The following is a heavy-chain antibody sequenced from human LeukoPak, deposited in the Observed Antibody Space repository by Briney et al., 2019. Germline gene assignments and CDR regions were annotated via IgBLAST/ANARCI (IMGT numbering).Heavy chain of an antibody. CDR2: IIPIFGTA. D-gene: IGHD3-10*01. Sequence: ASVEVSCKASGGTFSSYAISWVRQAPGQGLEWMGGIIPIFGTANYAQKFQGRVTITADESTSTAYMELSSLRSEDTAVYYCARARGAGVRGVPLFDYWGQGTLVTVSS. CDR3: ARARGAGVRGVPLFDY. V-gene: IGHV1-69*13. J-gene: IGHJ4*02. CDR1: GGTFSSYA.